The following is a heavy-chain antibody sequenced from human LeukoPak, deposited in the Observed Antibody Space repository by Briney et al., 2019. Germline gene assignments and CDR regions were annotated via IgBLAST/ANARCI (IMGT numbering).Heavy chain of an antibody. J-gene: IGHJ4*02. V-gene: IGHV3-21*01. D-gene: IGHD3-10*01. CDR2: ISSSSSYI. CDR1: GFTFSSYS. CDR3: ARVGQPYYGSGEYDY. Sequence: GGSLRLSCAASGFTFSSYSMNWVRQAPGKGLEWVSSISSSSSYIYYADSVKGRFTISRDNAKNSLYLQMNSLRAEDTAVYYCARVGQPYYGSGEYDYWGQGTLVTVSS.